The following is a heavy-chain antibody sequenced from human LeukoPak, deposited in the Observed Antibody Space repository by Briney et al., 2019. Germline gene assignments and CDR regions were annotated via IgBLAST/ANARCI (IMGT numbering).Heavy chain of an antibody. Sequence: SETLSLTCTVSGYSISSGYYWGWIRQPPGKGLEWIGSIYHSGSTNYNPSLKSRVTISVDTSKNQFSLKLSSVTAADTAVYYCARRGSGSYRSLGYWGQGTLVTVSS. D-gene: IGHD3-10*01. CDR1: GYSISSGYY. J-gene: IGHJ4*02. V-gene: IGHV4-38-2*02. CDR3: ARRGSGSYRSLGY. CDR2: IYHSGST.